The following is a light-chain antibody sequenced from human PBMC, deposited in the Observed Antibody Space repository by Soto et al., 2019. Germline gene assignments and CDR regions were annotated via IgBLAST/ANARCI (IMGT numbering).Light chain of an antibody. CDR3: SSFVGGNIYV. CDR2: DVS. CDR1: SSDVGGYDF. V-gene: IGLV2-8*01. J-gene: IGLJ1*01. Sequence: QSALTQPASVSGSPGQSVTISCTGTSSDVGGYDFVAWHQQHPGKAPRLMIYDVSKRPSGVPDRFSGSKSGYTASLTVSGLQAGDEADYYCSSFVGGNIYVFGTGTKVTVL.